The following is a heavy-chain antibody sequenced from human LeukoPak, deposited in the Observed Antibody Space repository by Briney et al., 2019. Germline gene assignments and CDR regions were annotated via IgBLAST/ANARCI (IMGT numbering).Heavy chain of an antibody. CDR3: GGDTANPKYYFDY. Sequence: GGSLRLSCAASGFSVSNNYMNWVRQAPGKGLEWVSAISGSGGSTYYADSVKGRFTISRDNSKNTLYLQMNSLRAEDTAVYYCGGDTANPKYYFDYWGQGALVTVSS. CDR2: ISGSGGST. V-gene: IGHV3-23*01. J-gene: IGHJ4*02. D-gene: IGHD5-18*01. CDR1: GFSVSNNY.